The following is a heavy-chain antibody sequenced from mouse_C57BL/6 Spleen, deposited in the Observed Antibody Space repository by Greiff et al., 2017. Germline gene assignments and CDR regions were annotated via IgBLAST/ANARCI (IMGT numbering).Heavy chain of an antibody. J-gene: IGHJ3*01. CDR1: GFTFSDYY. CDR2: ISNGGGST. Sequence: EVMLVESGGGLVQPGGSLKLSCAASGFTFSDYYMYWVRQTPEKRLEWVAYISNGGGSTYYPDTVKGRFTISRDNAKNTLYLQMSRLKSEDTAMYYCARLRDEGFAYWGQGTLVTVSA. CDR3: ARLRDEGFAY. V-gene: IGHV5-12*01.